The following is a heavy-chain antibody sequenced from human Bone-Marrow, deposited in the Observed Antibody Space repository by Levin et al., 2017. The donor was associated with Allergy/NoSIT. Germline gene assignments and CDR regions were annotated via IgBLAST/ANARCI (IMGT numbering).Heavy chain of an antibody. CDR2: ISYDGSNK. J-gene: IGHJ4*02. Sequence: GESLKISCAASGFTFSSYAMHWVRQAPGKGLEWVAVISYDGSNKYYADSVKGRFTISRDNSKNTLYLQMNSLRAEDTAVYYCARDGMEFGGGIFIGDYWGQGTLVTVSS. V-gene: IGHV3-30-3*01. CDR3: ARDGMEFGGGIFIGDY. CDR1: GFTFSSYA. D-gene: IGHD3-16*02.